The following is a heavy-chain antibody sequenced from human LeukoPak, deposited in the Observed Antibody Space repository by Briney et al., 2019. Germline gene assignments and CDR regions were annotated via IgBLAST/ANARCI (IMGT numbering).Heavy chain of an antibody. Sequence: GGSLRLSCAASGFTFTNYWMSWVRQAPGKGLEWVANINQDGSEKYYVDSVKGRFTISRDNAKNSLYLQMNSLRAEDTAVYYCARVGAPSDAFDIWGQGTMVTVSS. J-gene: IGHJ3*02. CDR3: ARVGAPSDAFDI. V-gene: IGHV3-7*01. D-gene: IGHD1-26*01. CDR2: INQDGSEK. CDR1: GFTFTNYW.